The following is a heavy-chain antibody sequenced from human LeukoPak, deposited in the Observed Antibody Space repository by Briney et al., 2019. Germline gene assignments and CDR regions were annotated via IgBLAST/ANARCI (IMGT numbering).Heavy chain of an antibody. CDR1: GGSISSSRYS. J-gene: IGHJ5*02. CDR2: IYYSGYT. D-gene: IGHD5-18*01. Sequence: PSETLSLTCTVSGGSISSSRYSWGWIRQPPGKGLEWIGRIYYSGYTSYNPSLKSRVTISVDTSKNQFSLKLSSVTAADTAVYYCARRGNTYGSGYFDPWGQGTLVTVSA. V-gene: IGHV4-39*01. CDR3: ARRGNTYGSGYFDP.